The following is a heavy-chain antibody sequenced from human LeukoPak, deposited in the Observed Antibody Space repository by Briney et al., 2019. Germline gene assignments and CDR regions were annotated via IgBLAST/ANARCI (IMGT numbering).Heavy chain of an antibody. CDR1: GLTCSHNY. J-gene: IGHJ5*02. CDR3: IVFGDSNH. CDR2: IHTSGDT. D-gene: IGHD4-17*01. Sequence: GGSLRLSCAASGLTCSHNYVSWVRQAPGKGLEWVSAIHTSGDTCYADSVKGRFTISRDTSKNTLYLQINSLRVEDTAVYYCIVFGDSNHWGQGALVTVSS. V-gene: IGHV3-53*01.